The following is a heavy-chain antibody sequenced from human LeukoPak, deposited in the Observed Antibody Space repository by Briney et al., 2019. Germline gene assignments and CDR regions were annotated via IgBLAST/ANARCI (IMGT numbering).Heavy chain of an antibody. CDR1: GFTFSSYG. CDR3: AKSSQLGIRLAFDY. CDR2: TPHDGSYK. J-gene: IGHJ4*02. D-gene: IGHD7-27*01. Sequence: GGFLRLSCAASGFTFSSYGMHWVRQAPGKGLEWVAVTPHDGSYKYYGDTVKGRFTISRDNSKNTLYLQMSSLRAEDTAMYYCAKSSQLGIRLAFDYWGQGTLVTVSS. V-gene: IGHV3-30*18.